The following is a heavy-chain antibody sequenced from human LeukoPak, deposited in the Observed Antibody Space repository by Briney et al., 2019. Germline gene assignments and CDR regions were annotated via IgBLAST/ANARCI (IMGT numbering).Heavy chain of an antibody. V-gene: IGHV1-69*06. CDR2: IIPTFGTA. CDR1: GGTFSSYA. J-gene: IGHJ6*04. CDR3: ARDRGVVPAANEWDYYYYGMDV. Sequence: ASVKVSCKASGGTFSSYAISWVRQAPGQGLEWMGGIIPTFGTANYAQKFQGRVTITADKSTSTAYMELSSLRSEDTAVYYCARDRGVVPAANEWDYYYYGMDVWGKGTTVTVSS. D-gene: IGHD2-2*01.